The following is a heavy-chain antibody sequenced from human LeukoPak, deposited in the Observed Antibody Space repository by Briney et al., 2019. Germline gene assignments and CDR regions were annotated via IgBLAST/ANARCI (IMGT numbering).Heavy chain of an antibody. V-gene: IGHV3-74*01. CDR2: INPDDKST. Sequence: PGGSLRLSCAASGFTFSKYWLHWVRQPPGRGLVWLARINPDDKSTSYADSVKGRFTISRDNARNSLYLQLDSLRGDDTGVYYCARARGGRTYSEPGGYPVFESWGQGTLVTVSS. CDR3: ARARGGRTYSEPGGYPVFES. D-gene: IGHD3-10*01. CDR1: GFTFSKYW. J-gene: IGHJ4*02.